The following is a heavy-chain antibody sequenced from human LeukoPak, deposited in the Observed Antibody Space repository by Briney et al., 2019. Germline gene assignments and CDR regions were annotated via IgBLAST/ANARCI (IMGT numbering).Heavy chain of an antibody. D-gene: IGHD5-24*01. CDR1: GYTFTSYA. Sequence: ASVKVSCKASGYTFTSYAISWVRQAPGQGLEWMVWISAYNGYTNYAQNLQGRVTMTTDTSTSTAYMELTSLRSEDTAVYYCARALARDVYNINWFDPWGQGTLVTVSS. CDR3: ARALARDVYNINWFDP. J-gene: IGHJ5*02. V-gene: IGHV1-18*01. CDR2: ISAYNGYT.